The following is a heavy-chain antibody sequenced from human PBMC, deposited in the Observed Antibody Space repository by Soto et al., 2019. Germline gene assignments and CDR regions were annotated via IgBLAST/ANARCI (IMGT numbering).Heavy chain of an antibody. CDR1: GYTFTSYG. Sequence: ASVKVSCKASGYTFTSYGISWVRQAPGQGLEWMGWISAYNGNTNYAQKLQGRVTMTTDTSTSTAYMELRSLRSDDTAVYYCARGVGSGSYYNQYNWFDPWGQGTLVNVSS. J-gene: IGHJ5*02. CDR3: ARGVGSGSYYNQYNWFDP. D-gene: IGHD3-10*01. V-gene: IGHV1-18*01. CDR2: ISAYNGNT.